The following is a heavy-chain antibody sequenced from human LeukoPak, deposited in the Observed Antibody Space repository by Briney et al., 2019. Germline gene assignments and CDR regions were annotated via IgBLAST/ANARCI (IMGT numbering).Heavy chain of an antibody. J-gene: IGHJ6*02. CDR3: ARRVTTMYYYYVMDV. CDR2: ISAYNGNT. D-gene: IGHD4-11*01. CDR1: GYTFTSYG. Sequence: ASVKVSCKASGYTFTSYGISWVRQAPGQGLEWMGWISAYNGNTNYAQKLQGRVTMTTDTSTSTAYIELRSLRSDDTAVYYCARRVTTMYYYYVMDVWGQGTTVTVSS. V-gene: IGHV1-18*01.